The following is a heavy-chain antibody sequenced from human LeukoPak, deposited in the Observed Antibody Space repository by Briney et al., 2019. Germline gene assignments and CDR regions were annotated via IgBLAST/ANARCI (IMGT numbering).Heavy chain of an antibody. CDR2: ISYDGSNK. CDR1: GFTFSSYA. V-gene: IGHV3-30*04. Sequence: GGSPRLSCAASGFTFSSYAMHWVRQAPGKGLEWVAVISYDGSNKYYADSVKGRFTISRDNSKNTLYLQMNSLRAEDTAVYYCARDAGATLFDYWGQGTLVTVSS. D-gene: IGHD1-26*01. J-gene: IGHJ4*02. CDR3: ARDAGATLFDY.